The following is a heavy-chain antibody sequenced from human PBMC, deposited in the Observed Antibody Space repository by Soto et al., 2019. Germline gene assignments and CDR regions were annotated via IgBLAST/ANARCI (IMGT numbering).Heavy chain of an antibody. CDR3: ATAGNYRFDK. Sequence: ESVRLSCAASAFSFSTSCMHWVRQAPWEGLVWVSRINPDGRTINYADSVKGRFTISRDNAKNTLYLQMNILRVEDTAVYFCATAGNYRFDKWGLGPLITVSS. D-gene: IGHD1-1*01. V-gene: IGHV3-74*01. J-gene: IGHJ4*02. CDR2: INPDGRTI. CDR1: AFSFSTSC.